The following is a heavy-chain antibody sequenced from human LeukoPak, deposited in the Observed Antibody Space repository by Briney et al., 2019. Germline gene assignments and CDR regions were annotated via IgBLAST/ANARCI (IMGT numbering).Heavy chain of an antibody. Sequence: GRSLRLSCAASGFTFSSYGMHWVRQAPGKGLEWVSAISGSGGSTYYADSVKGRFTISRDNSKSTLYLQMNSLRAEDTAVYYCAKQVVGAISDYWGQGTLVTVSS. V-gene: IGHV3-23*01. CDR2: ISGSGGST. D-gene: IGHD1-26*01. CDR3: AKQVVGAISDY. CDR1: GFTFSSYG. J-gene: IGHJ4*02.